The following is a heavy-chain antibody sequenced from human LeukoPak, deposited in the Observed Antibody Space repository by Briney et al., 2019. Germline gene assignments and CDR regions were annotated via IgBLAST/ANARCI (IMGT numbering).Heavy chain of an antibody. J-gene: IGHJ3*02. CDR1: GFTFSSYA. Sequence: QPGGSLRLSCAASGFTFSSYAMSWVRQAPGKGLEWVSAISGSGGSTYYADSVKGRFTISRDNSKNTLYLQMNSLRAEDTAVYYCAKDLGSSGWYKDDAFDIWGQGTMVTVSS. CDR2: ISGSGGST. V-gene: IGHV3-23*01. CDR3: AKDLGSSGWYKDDAFDI. D-gene: IGHD6-19*01.